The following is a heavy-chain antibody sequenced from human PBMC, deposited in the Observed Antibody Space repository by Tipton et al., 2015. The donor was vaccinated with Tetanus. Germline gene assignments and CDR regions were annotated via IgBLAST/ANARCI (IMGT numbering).Heavy chain of an antibody. CDR3: ARDTAVAVAPHSSIDAFDI. CDR2: ISAYNGNT. Sequence: QSGPEVKKPGASVKVSCKASGYTFTSYGISWVRQAPGQGLEWMGWISAYNGNTNYAQKLQGRVTMTTDTSTSTAYMELRSLRSGDTAVYYCARDTAVAVAPHSSIDAFDIWGQGPMVTVSS. CDR1: GYTFTSYG. V-gene: IGHV1-18*01. D-gene: IGHD6-19*01. J-gene: IGHJ3*02.